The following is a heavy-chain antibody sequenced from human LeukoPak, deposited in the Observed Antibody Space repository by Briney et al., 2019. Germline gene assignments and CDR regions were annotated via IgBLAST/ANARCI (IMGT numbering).Heavy chain of an antibody. CDR1: GFTVSSNY. J-gene: IGHJ4*02. CDR2: IYSGGST. D-gene: IGHD5-12*01. CDR3: AGGYSGYGYFDY. Sequence: GGSLRLSCAASGFTVSSNYMSWVRQAPGKGLEWVSVIYSGGSTYYADSVKGRFTISRDNAKNSLYLQMNSLRAEDTAVYYCAGGYSGYGYFDYWGQGTLVTVSS. V-gene: IGHV3-66*01.